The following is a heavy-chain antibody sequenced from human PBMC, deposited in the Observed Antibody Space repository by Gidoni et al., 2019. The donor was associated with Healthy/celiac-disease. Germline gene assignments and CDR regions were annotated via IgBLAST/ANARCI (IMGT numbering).Heavy chain of an antibody. J-gene: IGHJ4*02. Sequence: QVQLQESGPGLVKPSETLSLTCAVSGYSISSGYYWGWIRQPPGKGLEWIGSIYHSGSTYYNPSLKSRVTISVDTSKNQFSLKLSSVTAADTAVYYCARDRSHNYYDSSGYYGGLDYWGQGTLVTVSS. V-gene: IGHV4-38-2*02. D-gene: IGHD3-22*01. CDR2: IYHSGST. CDR1: GYSISSGYY. CDR3: ARDRSHNYYDSSGYYGGLDY.